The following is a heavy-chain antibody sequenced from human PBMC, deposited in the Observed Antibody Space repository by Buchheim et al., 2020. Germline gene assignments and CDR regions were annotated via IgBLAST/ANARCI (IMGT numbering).Heavy chain of an antibody. CDR3: ARDKAGTVTHPYYYGMDV. J-gene: IGHJ6*02. Sequence: QVQLQESGPGLVKPSQTLSLTCTVSGGSISSGDYYWSWIRQPPGKGLEWIGYIYYSGSTYYNPSLKSRVTISVDTSKNQFYLKLSSVTAADTAVYYCARDKAGTVTHPYYYGMDVWGQGTT. CDR1: GGSISSGDYY. D-gene: IGHD4-11*01. CDR2: IYYSGST. V-gene: IGHV4-30-4*01.